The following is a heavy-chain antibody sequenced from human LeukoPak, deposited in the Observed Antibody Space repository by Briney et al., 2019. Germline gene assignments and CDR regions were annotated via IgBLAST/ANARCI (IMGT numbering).Heavy chain of an antibody. Sequence: SETLSLTCAVSGDSISSSSHYWGWIRQPPGKGLEWIGSIYYSGSALYNPSLKSRVTISADTSKNQLSLRLSSVTAADTAVYYCARTYYYDSSGPYYWGQGTLVTVSS. D-gene: IGHD3-22*01. CDR2: IYYSGSA. CDR1: GDSISSSSHY. CDR3: ARTYYYDSSGPYY. J-gene: IGHJ4*02. V-gene: IGHV4-39*07.